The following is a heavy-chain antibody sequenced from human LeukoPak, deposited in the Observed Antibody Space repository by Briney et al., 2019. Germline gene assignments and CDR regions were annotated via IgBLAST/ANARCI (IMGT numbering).Heavy chain of an antibody. CDR2: IYITGST. D-gene: IGHD6-19*01. J-gene: IGHJ4*02. V-gene: IGHV4-4*07. CDR1: GGSISNYC. CDR3: ARGRLARSPYFDY. Sequence: PSETLSLTCTVSGGSISNYCWSWIRQSAGKGLEWIGRIYITGSTNYNPSLKSRVSMSLDTSKNQLSLKLSSVTAADTAVYYCARGRLARSPYFDYWGQGTLVTVSS.